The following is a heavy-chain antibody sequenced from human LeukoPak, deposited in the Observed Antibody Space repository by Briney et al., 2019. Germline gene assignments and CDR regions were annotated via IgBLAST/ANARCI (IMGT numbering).Heavy chain of an antibody. CDR1: GYSISSGYY. J-gene: IGHJ3*02. CDR3: ARILRGYYVGAFDI. V-gene: IGHV4-38-2*02. Sequence: SETLSLTCTVSGYSISSGYYWGWIRQPPGKGLEWIGSIYHSGSTYYNPSLKSRVTISVDTSKNQFSLKLSSVTAAGTAVYYCARILRGYYVGAFDIWGQGTMVTVSS. CDR2: IYHSGST. D-gene: IGHD3-10*02.